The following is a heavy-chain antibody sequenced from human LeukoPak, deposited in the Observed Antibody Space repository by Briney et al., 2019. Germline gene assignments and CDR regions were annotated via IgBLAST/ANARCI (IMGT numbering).Heavy chain of an antibody. J-gene: IGHJ4*02. D-gene: IGHD6-13*01. Sequence: GGSLRLSCAASGFTFNNYTLHWVRQAPGKGLEWVTVISFDGSYTYYADSVKGRFTVSRDNSKNTLYLQMNSLRAEDTAVYYCARGLAAAGREDYWGQGTLVTVSS. CDR1: GFTFNNYT. V-gene: IGHV3-30*04. CDR3: ARGLAAAGREDY. CDR2: ISFDGSYT.